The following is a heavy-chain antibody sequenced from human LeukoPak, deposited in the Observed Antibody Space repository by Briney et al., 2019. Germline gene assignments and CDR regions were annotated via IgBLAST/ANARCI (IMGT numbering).Heavy chain of an antibody. J-gene: IGHJ4*02. V-gene: IGHV4-31*03. CDR1: GGSISSGGYY. Sequence: SQTLSLTCTVSGGSISSGGYYWSWIRQHPGKGLEWIGYIYYSGSTYYNPSLKSRVTISVDMSKNQFSLKLSSVTAADTAVYYCARLSSPVVTPPTFWGQGTLVTVSS. CDR2: IYYSGST. D-gene: IGHD4-23*01. CDR3: ARLSSPVVTPPTF.